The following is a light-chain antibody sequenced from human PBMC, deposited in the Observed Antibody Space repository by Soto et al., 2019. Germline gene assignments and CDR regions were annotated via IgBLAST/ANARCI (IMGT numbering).Light chain of an antibody. CDR1: QGISSY. CDR2: AAS. J-gene: IGKJ4*01. Sequence: AIRMTQSPSSLSASTGDRVTITCRASQGISSYLAWYQQKPGKAPKLLIYAASTLQSGVPSRFSGSGSGTDFTLTISCLQSEDFATYYCQQYYSCSLTFGGGTKVEIK. V-gene: IGKV1-8*01. CDR3: QQYYSCSLT.